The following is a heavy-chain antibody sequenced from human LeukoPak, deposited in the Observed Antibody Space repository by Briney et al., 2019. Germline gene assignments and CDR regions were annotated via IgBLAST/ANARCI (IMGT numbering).Heavy chain of an antibody. CDR3: ARWGSAFDY. CDR1: GGSFSSTAYY. Sequence: SETLSLTCTVSGGSFSSTAYYWGWIRQPPGKGLEWIGSIYYSGSTYYNPSLKSRVTISVDTSKNQFSLKLSSVTAADTAEYYCARWGSAFDYWGQGTLVTVSS. D-gene: IGHD7-27*01. J-gene: IGHJ4*02. CDR2: IYYSGST. V-gene: IGHV4-39*07.